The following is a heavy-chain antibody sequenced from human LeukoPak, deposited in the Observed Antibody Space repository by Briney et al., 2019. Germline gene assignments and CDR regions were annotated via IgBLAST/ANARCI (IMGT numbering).Heavy chain of an antibody. CDR1: GFTVSSNY. CDR3: ARTYSSGWYSPNYFDY. J-gene: IGHJ4*02. D-gene: IGHD6-19*01. Sequence: GGSLRLSCAASGFTVSSNYMSWVRQAPGKGLEWVSVIYSGGSTYYADSVKGRFTIFRDNSKNTLYLQMNSLRAEDTAVYYCARTYSSGWYSPNYFDYWGQGPLVTVSS. V-gene: IGHV3-53*01. CDR2: IYSGGST.